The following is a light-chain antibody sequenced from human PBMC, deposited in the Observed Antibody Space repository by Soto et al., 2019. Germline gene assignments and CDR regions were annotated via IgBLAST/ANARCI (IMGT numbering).Light chain of an antibody. CDR1: QSISTW. J-gene: IGKJ4*01. CDR3: QQYNSYGLT. V-gene: IGKV1-5*03. Sequence: DIQMTQSPSTLSASVGDRVIITCRASQSISTWLAWYQQRPGQAPNLLIYKASTLQSGVPSRFSGSGSGTEFTLTISSLQPDDFATYYCQQYNSYGLTFGGGTKVEIK. CDR2: KAS.